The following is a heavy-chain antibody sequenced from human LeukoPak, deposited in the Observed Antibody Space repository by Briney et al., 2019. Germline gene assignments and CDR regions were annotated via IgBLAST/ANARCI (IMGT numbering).Heavy chain of an antibody. V-gene: IGHV5-51*01. Sequence: PGESLKISCKGSGYRFTSYWIGWVRQMPGKGLEWMGIIYHGDSDTRYSPSFQGQVTLSADKSISTAYLQWSSLKASDTAMYYCALSSGSSSSYFDYWGQGTLVTVSS. J-gene: IGHJ4*02. CDR1: GYRFTSYW. D-gene: IGHD6-6*01. CDR2: IYHGDSDT. CDR3: ALSSGSSSSYFDY.